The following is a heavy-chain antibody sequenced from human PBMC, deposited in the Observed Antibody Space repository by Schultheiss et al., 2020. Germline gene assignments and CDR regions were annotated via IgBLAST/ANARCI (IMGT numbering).Heavy chain of an antibody. V-gene: IGHV3-74*01. CDR2: INSDAKII. D-gene: IGHD2-15*01. J-gene: IGHJ4*02. CDR1: GFTFHYYW. CDR3: ARDPGYCRDGICGSGYDY. Sequence: GGSLRLSCAASGFTFHYYWMHWVRQVPGKGLVWISRINSDAKIIEYSDSVKGRFTISRDNAKNTLYLQMNSLRAEDTAVYYCARDPGYCRDGICGSGYDYWGQGTLVTVSS.